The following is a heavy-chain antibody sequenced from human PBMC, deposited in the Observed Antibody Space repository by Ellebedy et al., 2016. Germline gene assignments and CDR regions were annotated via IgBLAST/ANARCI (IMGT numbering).Heavy chain of an antibody. Sequence: GGSLRLXXVASGLTFTNYWMNWVRQAPGKGLEWVASIKQDGSAQYYVDSVKGRFTISRDNAKKSLYLQMNSLRVEDTAVYYCAGQQLPPDWWFDLWGRGTLVSVSS. CDR1: GLTFTNYW. V-gene: IGHV3-7*01. CDR3: AGQQLPPDWWFDL. J-gene: IGHJ2*01. D-gene: IGHD6-13*01. CDR2: IKQDGSAQ.